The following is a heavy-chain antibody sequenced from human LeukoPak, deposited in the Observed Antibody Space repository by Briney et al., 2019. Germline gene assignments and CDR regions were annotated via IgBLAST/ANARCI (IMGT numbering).Heavy chain of an antibody. V-gene: IGHV4-4*02. CDR3: ARVNSGSYYTFDY. CDR1: GGSISSSNW. Sequence: SGTLSLTCAVSGGSISSSNWWSWVRQPPGKGLEWIGEIYHSGSTNYNPSLKSRVTISVDKSKNQFSLKLSSVTAADTAVYYCARVNSGSYYTFDYWGQGTLVTVSS. J-gene: IGHJ4*02. CDR2: IYHSGST. D-gene: IGHD1-26*01.